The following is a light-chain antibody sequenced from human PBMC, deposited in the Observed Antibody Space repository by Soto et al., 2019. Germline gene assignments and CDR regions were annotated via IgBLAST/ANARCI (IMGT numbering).Light chain of an antibody. J-gene: IGKJ1*01. CDR1: QSISSW. CDR3: QKYNSYS. V-gene: IGKV1-5*01. Sequence: DIQMNQSPSTLSASVGDRVTITCRASQSISSWLAWYQQKPGKAPNILIYDASSLESGVPSRFSGSGSGTEFTLTISSLQPDDFATYYCQKYNSYSFGQGTKVEIK. CDR2: DAS.